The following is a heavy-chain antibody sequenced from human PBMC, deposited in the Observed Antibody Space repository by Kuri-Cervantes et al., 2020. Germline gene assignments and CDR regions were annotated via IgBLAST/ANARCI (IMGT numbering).Heavy chain of an antibody. V-gene: IGHV3-49*04. Sequence: GESLKISCAASGFTFSGSWMTWVRQAPGKGLEWVGFIRSKAYGGTTEYAASVKGRFTISRDDSKSIAYLQMNSLKTEDTAVYYCTRDGTHNWNYVVYYHYYMDVWGKGTRSPSP. CDR2: IRSKAYGGTT. D-gene: IGHD1-7*01. CDR1: GFTFSGSW. J-gene: IGHJ6*03. CDR3: TRDGTHNWNYVVYYHYYMDV.